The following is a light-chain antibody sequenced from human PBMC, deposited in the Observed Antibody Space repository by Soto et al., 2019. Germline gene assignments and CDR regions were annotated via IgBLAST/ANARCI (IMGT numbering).Light chain of an antibody. CDR1: SSDVGGYNY. Sequence: QSALTQPPSASGSPGQSVAISCTGTSSDVGGYNYVSWYQQHPGKAPKLMIYEVNKRPSGVPDRFSGPKSGNTASLTVCGLQAEHEADYYVSSYAGSSNVFGTGTKVTVL. V-gene: IGLV2-8*01. CDR3: SSYAGSSNV. J-gene: IGLJ1*01. CDR2: EVN.